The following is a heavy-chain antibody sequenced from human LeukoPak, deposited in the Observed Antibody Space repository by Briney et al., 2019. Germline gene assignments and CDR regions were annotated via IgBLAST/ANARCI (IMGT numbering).Heavy chain of an antibody. V-gene: IGHV4-59*01. D-gene: IGHD7-27*01. CDR2: IYYSGST. CDR3: ARDGPPGAFDI. J-gene: IGHJ3*02. Sequence: SETLPLTCTVSGGSISSYYWSWIRQPPGKGLEWIGYIYYSGSTNYNPSLKSRVTISVDTSKSQFSLKLSSVTAADTAVYYCARDGPPGAFDIWGQGTMVTVSS. CDR1: GGSISSYY.